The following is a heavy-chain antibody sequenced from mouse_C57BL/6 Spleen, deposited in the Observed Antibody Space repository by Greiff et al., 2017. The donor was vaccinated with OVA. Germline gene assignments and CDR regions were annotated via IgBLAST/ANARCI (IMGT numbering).Heavy chain of an antibody. Sequence: VKLQESGAELVKPGASVKISCKASGYAFSSYWMNWVKQRPGKGLEWIGQIYPGDGDTNYNGKFKGKATLTADKSSSTAYMQLSSLTSEDSAVYFCARSDGSKGDWDYWGQGTTLTVSS. CDR2: IYPGDGDT. D-gene: IGHD1-1*01. CDR3: ARSDGSKGDWDY. CDR1: GYAFSSYW. V-gene: IGHV1-80*01. J-gene: IGHJ2*01.